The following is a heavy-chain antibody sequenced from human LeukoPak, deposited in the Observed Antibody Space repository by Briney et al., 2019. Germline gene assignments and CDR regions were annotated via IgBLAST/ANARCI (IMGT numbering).Heavy chain of an antibody. CDR2: IYYNGNT. V-gene: IGHV4-59*01. D-gene: IGHD1-26*01. CDR1: DGYINSYY. CDR3: ARGRSNYYGMDV. J-gene: IGHJ6*02. Sequence: PSETLSLTCSVSDGYINSYYWNWIRRPPGKGLGWIGYIYYNGNTNYSPSLKSRVTMSVDTSKNLFSLKVSSVTAADTAVYYCARGRSNYYGMDVWGQGTTVTVSS.